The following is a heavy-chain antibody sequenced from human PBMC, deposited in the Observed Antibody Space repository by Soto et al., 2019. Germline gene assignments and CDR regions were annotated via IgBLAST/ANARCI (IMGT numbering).Heavy chain of an antibody. V-gene: IGHV3-33*01. CDR3: AREGKPYSSSWGNYMDV. CDR1: GFTFSSYG. D-gene: IGHD6-13*01. CDR2: IWYDGSNK. J-gene: IGHJ6*03. Sequence: GGSLRLSCAASGFTFSSYGMHWVRQAPGKGLEWVAVIWYDGSNKYYADSVKGRFTISRDNSKNTLYLQMNSLRAEDTAVYYCAREGKPYSSSWGNYMDVWGKGTTVTVSS.